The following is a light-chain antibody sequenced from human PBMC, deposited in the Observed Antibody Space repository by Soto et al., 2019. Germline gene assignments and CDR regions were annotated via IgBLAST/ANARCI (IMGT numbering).Light chain of an antibody. CDR3: SSYTSSITVV. J-gene: IGLJ2*01. CDR1: SSDVGGYNY. V-gene: IGLV2-14*01. CDR2: DVN. Sequence: QSALTQPASVSGSPGQSITISCTGTSSDVGGYNYVFWYQQHPGKAPKLIVYDVNNRPSGVSNRFSGSKSGNTASLTISGLQAEDEADSYCSSYTSSITVVFGGGTKVTVL.